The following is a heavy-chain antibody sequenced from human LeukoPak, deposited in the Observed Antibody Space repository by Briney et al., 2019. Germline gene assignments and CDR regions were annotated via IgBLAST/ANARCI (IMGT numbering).Heavy chain of an antibody. CDR2: MNPNSGNT. V-gene: IGHV1-8*01. J-gene: IGHJ6*02. Sequence: ASVKVSCKASGYTFTSYDINWVRQATGQGLEWMGWMNPNSGNTGYAQKFQGRVTMTRNTSISTAYMELSSLRSEDTAVYYCARRVVVPAAPPNYYYYGMDVWGQGTTVTVSS. CDR1: GYTFTSYD. CDR3: ARRVVVPAAPPNYYYYGMDV. D-gene: IGHD2-2*01.